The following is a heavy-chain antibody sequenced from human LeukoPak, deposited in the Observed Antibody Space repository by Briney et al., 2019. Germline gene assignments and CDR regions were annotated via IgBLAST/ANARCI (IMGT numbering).Heavy chain of an antibody. CDR2: IKEDGSEK. Sequence: PGGSLRLSCAASGFTFTSYWVNWVRQAPGKGLEWVANIKEDGSEKYYVDSVKGRFTISRDNAKNSVYLQMNSLRAEDTAVYYCARDNGLWGQGTLVTVSS. V-gene: IGHV3-7*03. CDR1: GFTFTSYW. CDR3: ARDNGL. J-gene: IGHJ4*02. D-gene: IGHD2-8*01.